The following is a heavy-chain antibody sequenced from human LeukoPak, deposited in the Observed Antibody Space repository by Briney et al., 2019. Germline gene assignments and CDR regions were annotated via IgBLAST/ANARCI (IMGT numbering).Heavy chain of an antibody. Sequence: SETLSVTCTVSGGSISSYYWSWIRQPAGKGLEWIGRIYTSGSTNYNPSLKSRVTMSVDTSKNQFSLKLSSVTAADTAVYYCARDQGYKWNYYYYYMDVWGKGTTVTVSS. V-gene: IGHV4-4*07. CDR1: GGSISSYY. J-gene: IGHJ6*03. D-gene: IGHD1-20*01. CDR3: ARDQGYKWNYYYYYMDV. CDR2: IYTSGST.